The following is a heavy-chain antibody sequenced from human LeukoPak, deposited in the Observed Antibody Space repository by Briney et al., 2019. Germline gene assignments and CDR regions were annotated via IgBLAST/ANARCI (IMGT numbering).Heavy chain of an antibody. D-gene: IGHD3-22*01. V-gene: IGHV3-30*18. CDR3: AKDSARLRYDSSGLDY. Sequence: GGSLRLSCAASGFTFSSYGMHWVRQAPGKGLEWVAVISYDGSNKYYADPVKGRFTISRENSKNTLYLQMNSLRAEDTAVYYCAKDSARLRYDSSGLDYWGQGTLVTVSS. J-gene: IGHJ4*02. CDR1: GFTFSSYG. CDR2: ISYDGSNK.